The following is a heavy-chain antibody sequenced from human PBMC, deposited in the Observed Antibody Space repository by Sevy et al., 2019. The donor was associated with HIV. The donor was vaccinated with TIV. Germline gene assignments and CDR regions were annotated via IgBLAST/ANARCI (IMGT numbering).Heavy chain of an antibody. CDR1: GFTFSNYA. J-gene: IGHJ3*02. CDR2: TSYNGRNK. CDR3: ARESKDAFDI. V-gene: IGHV3-30-3*01. Sequence: GGSLRLSCTASGFTFSNYAMHWVRQAPGKGLEWVAFTSYNGRNKYYADSVKGRFTISRDNSKNTLSLQMNSLRAEDTAVYYCARESKDAFDIWGQGTMVTVS.